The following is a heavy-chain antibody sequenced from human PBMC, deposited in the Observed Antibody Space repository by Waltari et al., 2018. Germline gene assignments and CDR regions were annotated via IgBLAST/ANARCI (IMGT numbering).Heavy chain of an antibody. CDR3: AREWSGWELLGDAFDI. CDR2: ISSSGSTI. Sequence: EVQLVESGGGLVQPGGSLRLSCAASGFTFSSYEMNWVRQAPGKGLEWVSYISSSGSTIYYADSVKGRFTISRDNAKNSLYLQMNSLRAEDTAVYYCAREWSGWELLGDAFDIWGQGTMVTVSS. D-gene: IGHD1-26*01. J-gene: IGHJ3*02. V-gene: IGHV3-48*03. CDR1: GFTFSSYE.